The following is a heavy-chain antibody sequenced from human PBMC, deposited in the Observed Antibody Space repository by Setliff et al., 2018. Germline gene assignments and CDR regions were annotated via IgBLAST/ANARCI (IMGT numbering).Heavy chain of an antibody. CDR1: GYTFTAYD. CDR2: MNPNSGRT. V-gene: IGHV1-8*02. D-gene: IGHD3-3*01. CDR3: ARGALVLQFLEWLPRFYYMDV. J-gene: IGHJ6*03. Sequence: RASVKVSCKASGYTFTAYDIVWVRQATGQGLEWMGWMNPNSGRTGYPQKFQGRVTMTRNTSISTAYMELSSLRSEDTAVYFCARGALVLQFLEWLPRFYYMDVWGKGTTVTVSS.